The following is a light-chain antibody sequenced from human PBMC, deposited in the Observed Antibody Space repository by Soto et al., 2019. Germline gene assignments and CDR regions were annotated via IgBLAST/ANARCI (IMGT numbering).Light chain of an antibody. J-gene: IGKJ4*01. V-gene: IGKV3-11*01. CDR2: GAS. Sequence: EIVLTHCPDTLSLSPGEGASLYGRASQSVHTFLAWYQQQPGQAPRLLISGASTRATGVPARFSGSGSGTVRSRPTSSLEPEDFAAYHCHQPTSSAADTVAEGTKVDIK. CDR3: HQPTSSAADT. CDR1: QSVHTF.